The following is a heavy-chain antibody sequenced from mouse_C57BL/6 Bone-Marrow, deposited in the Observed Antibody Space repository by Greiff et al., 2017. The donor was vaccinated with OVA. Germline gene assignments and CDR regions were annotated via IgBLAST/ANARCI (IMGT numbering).Heavy chain of an antibody. CDR2: ISSGGSYT. CDR1: GFTFSSYG. J-gene: IGHJ1*03. CDR3: AREDRSSYFYWYFDV. Sequence: EVMLVESGGDLVKPGGSLKLSCAASGFTFSSYGMSWVRQTPDKRLEWVATISSGGSYTYYPDSVKGRFTISRDNAKNTLYLQMSSLKSEDTAMYYCAREDRSSYFYWYFDVWGTGTTVTVSS. D-gene: IGHD1-1*01. V-gene: IGHV5-6*01.